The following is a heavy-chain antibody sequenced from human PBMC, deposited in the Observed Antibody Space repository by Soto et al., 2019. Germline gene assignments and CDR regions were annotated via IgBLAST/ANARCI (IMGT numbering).Heavy chain of an antibody. V-gene: IGHV4-31*03. J-gene: IGHJ3*01. Sequence: HVQLQESGPGLVRPSQTLSLTCTVSAGSISTINYYWSWIRQHPEKGLEWIGYISYSGSTFYRSSLKSRVTISLDTSKKQVSLTLTSVTDADTAVYYCARSAQWDGFDPWGQGTMVTVSS. CDR3: ARSAQWDGFDP. D-gene: IGHD2-8*01. CDR2: ISYSGST. CDR1: AGSISTINYY.